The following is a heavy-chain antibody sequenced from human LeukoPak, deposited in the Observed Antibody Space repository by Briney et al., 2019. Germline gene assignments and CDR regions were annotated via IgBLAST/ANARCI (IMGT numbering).Heavy chain of an antibody. V-gene: IGHV1-69*04. CDR1: GGTFSSYT. CDR3: ARDRVLRFLEWPTSSNGIDY. J-gene: IGHJ4*02. D-gene: IGHD3-3*01. CDR2: IIPILGIA. Sequence: ASVKVSCKASGGTFSSYTISWVRQAPGQGLEWRGRIIPILGIANYAQKFQGRVTITADKSTSTAYMELSSLRSEDTAVYYCARDRVLRFLEWPTSSNGIDYWGQGTLVTVSP.